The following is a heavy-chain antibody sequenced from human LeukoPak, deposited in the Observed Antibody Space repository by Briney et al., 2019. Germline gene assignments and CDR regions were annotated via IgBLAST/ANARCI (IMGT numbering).Heavy chain of an antibody. D-gene: IGHD6-13*01. V-gene: IGHV3-9*01. CDR1: GFTFDNYA. CDR2: ISWNSGTI. J-gene: IGHJ4*02. CDR3: ARRIAAAAAPYYFDY. Sequence: PGGSLRLSCAASGFTFDNYAMNWVRQVPGKGLEWISLISWNSGTIGYADSVKGRFTISRDNAKNTLYLQMNSLRAEDTAVYYCARRIAAAAAPYYFDYWGQGTLVTVSS.